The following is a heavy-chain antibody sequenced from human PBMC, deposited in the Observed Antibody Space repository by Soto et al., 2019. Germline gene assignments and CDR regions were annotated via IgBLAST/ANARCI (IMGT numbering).Heavy chain of an antibody. CDR1: GDRFASYD. CDR3: ARGFRVAATRWWFDP. J-gene: IGHJ5*02. D-gene: IGHD2-15*01. Sequence: GASVEVSCKASGDRFASYDIRWVRQAPGQGLEWMGWISTYNGNTNYAQNLQGRDTMTTDTSTSTAYMELRSLRSDDTASYYCARGFRVAATRWWFDPWGQGTLVTVSS. CDR2: ISTYNGNT. V-gene: IGHV1-18*01.